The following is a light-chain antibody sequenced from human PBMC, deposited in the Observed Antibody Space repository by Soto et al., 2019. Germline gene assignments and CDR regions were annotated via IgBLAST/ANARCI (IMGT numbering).Light chain of an antibody. V-gene: IGKV3-15*01. Sequence: EIVMTQSPATLSVSPGERATLSCRANQSVSSNLAWYQQKPGQAPRLLISGASTRATGILDRFSGSGSGTEFTLTISSLQSEDFAVYYCQEYNNWPALTFGGGTKVEIK. CDR3: QEYNNWPALT. J-gene: IGKJ4*01. CDR2: GAS. CDR1: QSVSSN.